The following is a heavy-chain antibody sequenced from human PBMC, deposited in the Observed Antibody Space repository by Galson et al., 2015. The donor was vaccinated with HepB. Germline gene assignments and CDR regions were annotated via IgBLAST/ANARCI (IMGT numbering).Heavy chain of an antibody. Sequence: SLRLSCAASGFTFSGFSMNWVRQAPGKGLEWVSYISSSGSTIYYADSVKGRFTISRDNANNSLDLQMNSLRAEDTALYFCARGRDNWNRYYFDYWGQGSLVTVSS. CDR1: GFTFSGFS. CDR3: ARGRDNWNRYYFDY. J-gene: IGHJ4*02. D-gene: IGHD1-1*01. CDR2: ISSSGSTI. V-gene: IGHV3-48*01.